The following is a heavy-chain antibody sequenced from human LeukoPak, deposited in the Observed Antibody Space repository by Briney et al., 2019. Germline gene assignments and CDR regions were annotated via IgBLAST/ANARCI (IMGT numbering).Heavy chain of an antibody. CDR1: GGSISSGSYY. CDR2: IYTSGST. V-gene: IGHV4-61*02. J-gene: IGHJ2*01. CDR3: ARGSGISDL. D-gene: IGHD3-10*01. Sequence: SQTLSLTCTVSGGSISSGSYYWSWIRQPAGKGLEWIGRIYTSGSTNYNPSLKSRVTISVDTSKNQFSLKLSSVTAADTAVYYCARGSGISDLWGRGTLVTVSS.